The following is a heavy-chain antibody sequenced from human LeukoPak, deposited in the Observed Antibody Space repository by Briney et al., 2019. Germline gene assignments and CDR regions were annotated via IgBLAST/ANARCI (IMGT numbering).Heavy chain of an antibody. CDR2: INPDSGAT. Sequence: ASVKVSCKASGYTFSGYYIHWVRQALGQGLEWMGWINPDSGATNSAQKFQGRVTMTRDTSISTAYMELSSLRSDDTALYYCARVDPKNDYWGQGTLVTVSS. V-gene: IGHV1-2*02. CDR1: GYTFSGYY. CDR3: ARVDPKNDY. J-gene: IGHJ4*02.